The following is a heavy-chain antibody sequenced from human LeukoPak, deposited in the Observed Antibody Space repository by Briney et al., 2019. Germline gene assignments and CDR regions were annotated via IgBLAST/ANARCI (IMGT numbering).Heavy chain of an antibody. J-gene: IGHJ4*02. CDR2: MNPNSGNT. V-gene: IGHV1-8*01. D-gene: IGHD3-16*02. CDR1: GYTFTSYD. CDR3: ARGRKVTYYDYVWGSYRYYFDY. Sequence: ASVKVSCKASGYTFTSYDINWVRQATGQGLEWMGWMNPNSGNTGYAQKFQGRVTMTRNTSISTAYMELSSLRSEDTAVYYCARGRKVTYYDYVWGSYRYYFDYWGQGTLVTVSS.